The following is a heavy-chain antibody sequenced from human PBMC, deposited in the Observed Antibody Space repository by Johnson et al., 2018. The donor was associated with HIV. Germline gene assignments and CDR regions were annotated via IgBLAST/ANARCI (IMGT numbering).Heavy chain of an antibody. CDR1: GFTFSSYA. CDR3: ARGRGIVGPQQVALDI. D-gene: IGHD1-26*01. Sequence: QVQLVESGGGVVQPGRSLRLSCAASGFTFSSYAMHWVRQAPGKGLAWVAVISYAGSNKYYQGSVKGRFTISRENAKNSFYLQMNSLRAGDTAVYYCARGRGIVGPQQVALDIWGQGTRVTVSS. V-gene: IGHV3-30*14. CDR2: ISYAGSNK. J-gene: IGHJ3*02.